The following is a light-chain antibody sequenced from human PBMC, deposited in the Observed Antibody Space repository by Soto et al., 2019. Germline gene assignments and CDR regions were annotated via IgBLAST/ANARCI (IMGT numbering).Light chain of an antibody. Sequence: QSVLTQPPSVSAAPGQKVTISCSGSSSNIGVNYVSRYQQLPGTAPQLLIYENHKRPSGIPDRFSGSKSGTSATLGITGLQTGDEADYYCGTWDSSLSAVFGGGTKLTVL. V-gene: IGLV1-51*02. J-gene: IGLJ2*01. CDR1: SSNIGVNY. CDR3: GTWDSSLSAV. CDR2: ENH.